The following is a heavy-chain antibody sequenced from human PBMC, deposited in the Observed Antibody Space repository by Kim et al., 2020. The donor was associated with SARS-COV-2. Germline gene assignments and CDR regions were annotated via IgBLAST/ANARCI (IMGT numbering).Heavy chain of an antibody. CDR3: AREARIAARLNYYYGMDV. D-gene: IGHD6-6*01. J-gene: IGHJ6*02. CDR2: ISSSGSTI. V-gene: IGHV3-11*01. Sequence: GGSLRLSCAASGFTFSDYYMSWIRQAPGKGLEWVSYISSSGSTIYYADSVKGRFTISRDNAKNSLYLQMNSLRAEDTAVYYCAREARIAARLNYYYGMDVWGQGTTVTVSS. CDR1: GFTFSDYY.